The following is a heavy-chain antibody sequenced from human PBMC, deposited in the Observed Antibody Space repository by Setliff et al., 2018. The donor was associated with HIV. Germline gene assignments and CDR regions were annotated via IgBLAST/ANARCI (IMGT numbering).Heavy chain of an antibody. V-gene: IGHV3-7*01. CDR3: ARLRINDF. CDR1: GFTLGEYA. J-gene: IGHJ4*02. CDR2: IGQDGSEK. Sequence: PGGSLRLSCTASGFTLGEYAVSWGRQAPGKGLEWVANIGQDGSEKNYADSVRXRFTISRDNTKNSLYLQMDGLRVXXTAVSYCARLRINDFWGQGTPVTVSS.